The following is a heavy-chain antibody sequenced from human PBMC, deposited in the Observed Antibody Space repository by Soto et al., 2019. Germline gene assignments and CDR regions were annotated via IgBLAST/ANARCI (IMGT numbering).Heavy chain of an antibody. CDR2: INYRGST. Sequence: SETLSLTCTVSGGSISSSSYCWGWIRQPPGKGLEWIGYINYRGSTFYNPSLKSRIIISVDTSKNQFSLSLSSVTAADTAVYYCARDAPGVAPYWGQGTLVTVSS. CDR1: GGSISSSSYC. D-gene: IGHD2-15*01. V-gene: IGHV4-39*07. J-gene: IGHJ4*02. CDR3: ARDAPGVAPY.